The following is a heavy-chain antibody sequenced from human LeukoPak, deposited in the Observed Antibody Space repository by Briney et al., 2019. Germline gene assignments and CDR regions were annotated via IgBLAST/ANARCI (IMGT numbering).Heavy chain of an antibody. CDR3: AKEGEGYCSSTSCYKGDYFDY. Sequence: GGSLRLSCAASGFTFSSYAMSWVRQAPGKGLEWVSAISGSGGSTYYADSVKGRFTISRDNSKNTQYLQMNSLRAEDTAVYYCAKEGEGYCSSTSCYKGDYFDYWGQGTLVTVSS. D-gene: IGHD2-2*02. CDR1: GFTFSSYA. J-gene: IGHJ4*02. CDR2: ISGSGGST. V-gene: IGHV3-23*01.